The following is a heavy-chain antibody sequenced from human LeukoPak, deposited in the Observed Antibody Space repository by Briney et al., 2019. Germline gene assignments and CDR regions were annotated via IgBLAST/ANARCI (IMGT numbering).Heavy chain of an antibody. Sequence: ASVKVSCKASRYTFTSYDINWVRQATGQGLEWMGWMNPNSGNTGYAQKFQGRVTMTRNTSISTAYMELSSLRSEDTAVYYCARGLLSSGWYLYYYYGMDVWGQGTTVTVSS. V-gene: IGHV1-8*01. CDR2: MNPNSGNT. D-gene: IGHD6-19*01. J-gene: IGHJ6*02. CDR3: ARGLLSSGWYLYYYYGMDV. CDR1: RYTFTSYD.